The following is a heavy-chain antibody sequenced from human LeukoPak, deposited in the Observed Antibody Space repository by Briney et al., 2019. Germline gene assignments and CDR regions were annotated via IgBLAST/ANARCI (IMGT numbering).Heavy chain of an antibody. CDR2: IDWDDDK. D-gene: IGHD2-21*01. CDR3: ARAVEVYYYYYMDV. Sequence: SGPTLVNPTQTLTLTCTFSGFSLSTSGMCVSWIRQPPGKALEWLARIDWDDDKYYSTSLKTRLTISKDTSKNQAVLTMTNMDPVDTATYYCARAVEVYYYYYMDVWGKGTTVTVSS. CDR1: GFSLSTSGMC. J-gene: IGHJ6*03. V-gene: IGHV2-70*11.